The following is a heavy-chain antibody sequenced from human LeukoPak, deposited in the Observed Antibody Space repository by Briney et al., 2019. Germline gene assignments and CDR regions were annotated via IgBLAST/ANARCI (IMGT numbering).Heavy chain of an antibody. D-gene: IGHD3-16*02. V-gene: IGHV3-23*01. CDR3: ARAGYDYVWGSYRFAQDHFDY. CDR1: GFTFSTYE. Sequence: GGSLRLSCAASGFTFSTYEINWVRQAPGKGLEWISAISGRGVSTYYADSVKGHFTISRDNSKNMLYLQMNSLRAEDTAVYYCARAGYDYVWGSYRFAQDHFDYWGQGTLVTVSS. CDR2: ISGRGVST. J-gene: IGHJ4*02.